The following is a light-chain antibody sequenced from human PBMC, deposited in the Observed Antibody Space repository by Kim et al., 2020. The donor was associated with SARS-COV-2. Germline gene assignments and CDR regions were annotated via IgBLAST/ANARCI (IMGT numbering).Light chain of an antibody. CDR3: QQYNSYSYT. J-gene: IGKJ2*01. CDR2: KAS. CDR1: QSISSW. Sequence: SASLGDRVTITCRASQSISSWLAWYQQKPGKAPKLLIYKASSLESGVPSRFSSSGSGTEFTLTISSLQPDDFATYYCQQYNSYSYTFGQGTKLEI. V-gene: IGKV1-5*03.